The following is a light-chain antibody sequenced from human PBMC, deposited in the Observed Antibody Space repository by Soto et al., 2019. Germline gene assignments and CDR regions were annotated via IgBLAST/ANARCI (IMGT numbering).Light chain of an antibody. J-gene: IGLJ2*01. CDR3: SSYTTSSTVV. Sequence: QSALTQPASVSGSPGQSITISCTGSSSDVGGYNYVSWYQQHHPGKAPKLMIYDVSNRPSGVSNRFSGSKSGNTASLTIYGLQAEDEADYYCSSYTTSSTVVVGGGTKLTVL. CDR2: DVS. V-gene: IGLV2-14*03. CDR1: SSDVGGYNY.